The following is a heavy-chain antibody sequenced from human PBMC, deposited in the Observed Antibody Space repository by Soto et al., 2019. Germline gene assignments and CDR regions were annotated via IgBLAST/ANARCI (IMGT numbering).Heavy chain of an antibody. J-gene: IGHJ3*02. D-gene: IGHD3-10*01. V-gene: IGHV4-31*03. Sequence: QVQLQESGPGLVKPSQTLSLTCSVSGGSISSGGYYWSWIRQHPGKGLEWIGYIYYSGSTYYNPSLKSRVTISVDTSKNQFSLKLSSVTAADTAVYYCARDWGSGSYLAFDIWGQGTMVTVSS. CDR1: GGSISSGGYY. CDR3: ARDWGSGSYLAFDI. CDR2: IYYSGST.